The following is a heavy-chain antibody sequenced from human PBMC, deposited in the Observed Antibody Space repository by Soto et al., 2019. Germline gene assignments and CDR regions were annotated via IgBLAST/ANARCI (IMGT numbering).Heavy chain of an antibody. J-gene: IGHJ4*02. V-gene: IGHV4-59*01. CDR1: GGSISSCY. CDR2: IYYSGST. D-gene: IGHD2-8*01. CDR3: ARLPGYCTNGVCYDLRFDY. Sequence: SETLSLTCTVSGGSISSCYWSWIRQPPGKGLEWIGYIYYSGSTNYNPSLKSRVTISVDTSKNQFSLKLSSVTAADTAVYYCARLPGYCTNGVCYDLRFDYWGQGTLVTVSS.